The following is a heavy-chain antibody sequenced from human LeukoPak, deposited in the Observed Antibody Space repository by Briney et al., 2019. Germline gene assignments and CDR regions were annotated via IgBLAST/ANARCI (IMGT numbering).Heavy chain of an antibody. D-gene: IGHD3-10*01. CDR1: GYSISSGYY. Sequence: SETLSLTCTVSGYSISSGYYWGWIRQPPGKGLEWIGSIYHSGSTYYNPSLKSRVTISVDTSKNQFSLKLSSVTAADTAMYYCARVWFGELSGLFDYWGQGTLVTVSS. CDR2: IYHSGST. CDR3: ARVWFGELSGLFDY. J-gene: IGHJ4*02. V-gene: IGHV4-38-2*02.